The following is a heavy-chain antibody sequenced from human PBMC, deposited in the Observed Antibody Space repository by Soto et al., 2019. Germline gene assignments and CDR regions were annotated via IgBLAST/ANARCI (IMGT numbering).Heavy chain of an antibody. V-gene: IGHV1-2*04. Sequence: ASVKVSFKASGYTFTGYYMHWLRQAAGQGLEWMGWINPNSGGTNYAQKFQGWVTMTRDTSISTAYMELSRLGSDDTAVYYCARDMLHRDSSSWPPPYYYYYGMDVWGQGTTVTVSS. CDR2: INPNSGGT. J-gene: IGHJ6*02. CDR3: ARDMLHRDSSSWPPPYYYYYGMDV. D-gene: IGHD6-13*01. CDR1: GYTFTGYY.